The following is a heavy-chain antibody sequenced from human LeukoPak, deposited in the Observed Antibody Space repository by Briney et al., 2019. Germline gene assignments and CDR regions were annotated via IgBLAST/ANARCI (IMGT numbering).Heavy chain of an antibody. CDR1: GFTFSSYA. J-gene: IGHJ4*02. CDR2: ISGSGGST. Sequence: GGSLRLSCAASGFTFSSYAMSWVRQAPGKGLEWVSAISGSGGSTYYADSVKGRLTISRDNSKNTLYLQMNSLRAEDTAVYYCAKGSYDILTGSVTHFDYWGQGTLVTVSS. D-gene: IGHD3-9*01. CDR3: AKGSYDILTGSVTHFDY. V-gene: IGHV3-23*01.